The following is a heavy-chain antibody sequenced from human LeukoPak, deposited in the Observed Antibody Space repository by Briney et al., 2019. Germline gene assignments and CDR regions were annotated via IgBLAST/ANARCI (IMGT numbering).Heavy chain of an antibody. D-gene: IGHD3-3*01. J-gene: IGHJ4*02. Sequence: SGPTLANPTQTLTLTCTISGFSLTTSGVGVGWMRQAPGEALEWLSVIYWDNDKRYSPSLKTRLTITKDTSRNQVVLTMTDMDPVDTATYYCAHRLPSGSPWPFGYFDFWGQGILVTVSS. CDR2: IYWDNDK. V-gene: IGHV2-5*02. CDR3: AHRLPSGSPWPFGYFDF. CDR1: GFSLTTSGVG.